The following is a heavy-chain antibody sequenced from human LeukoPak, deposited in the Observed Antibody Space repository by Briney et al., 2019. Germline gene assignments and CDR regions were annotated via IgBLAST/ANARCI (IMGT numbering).Heavy chain of an antibody. J-gene: IGHJ4*02. CDR1: GESFSGYY. Sequence: SETLSLTCAVYGESFSGYYWSLIRQPPGKGLEWIGEISHSGSTNYNPSLKSRVTISVDTSKNQFSLKLSSVTAADTAVYYCARGDSGYDPNFDYWGQGTLVTVSS. CDR3: ARGDSGYDPNFDY. CDR2: ISHSGST. D-gene: IGHD5-12*01. V-gene: IGHV4-34*01.